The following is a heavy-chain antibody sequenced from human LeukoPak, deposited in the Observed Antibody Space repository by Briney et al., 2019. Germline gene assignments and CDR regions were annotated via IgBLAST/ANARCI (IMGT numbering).Heavy chain of an antibody. Sequence: ASVKVSCKASGYTFTGYHMHWVRQAPGQGLEWVGWINPNSGGTNYAQKFQGRVTMTRDTSISTAYMKLSRLRSDDTAVYYCARNPQLLWFGELSPNWFDPWGQGTLVTVSS. CDR1: GYTFTGYH. V-gene: IGHV1-2*02. D-gene: IGHD3-10*01. CDR2: INPNSGGT. CDR3: ARNPQLLWFGELSPNWFDP. J-gene: IGHJ5*02.